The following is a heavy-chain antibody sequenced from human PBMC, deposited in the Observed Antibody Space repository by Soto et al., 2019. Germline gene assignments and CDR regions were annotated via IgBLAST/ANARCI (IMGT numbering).Heavy chain of an antibody. J-gene: IGHJ6*02. Sequence: SETLSLTCTVSGGSISTYYWSWIRQPPGKGLEWIGYIYYSGSTSYNPSLKSRVTISVDTSKNQFSLKLRSATAADTAVYYCASDRSSGWDQGYGMDVWGQGTTVTSP. V-gene: IGHV4-59*01. CDR3: ASDRSSGWDQGYGMDV. D-gene: IGHD6-19*01. CDR2: IYYSGST. CDR1: GGSISTYY.